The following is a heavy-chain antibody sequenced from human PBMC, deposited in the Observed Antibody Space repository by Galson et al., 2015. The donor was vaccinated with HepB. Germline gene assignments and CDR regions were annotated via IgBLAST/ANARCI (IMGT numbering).Heavy chain of an antibody. CDR1: GYTLTELS. D-gene: IGHD3-10*01. CDR3: ATDSEGGYYGSGSNYGMDV. J-gene: IGHJ6*02. V-gene: IGHV1-24*01. Sequence: SVKVSCKVSGYTLTELSMHWVRQAPGKGLEWMGGFDPEDGETIYAQKFQGRVTMTEDTSTDTAYMELSSLRSEDTAAYYRATDSEGGYYGSGSNYGMDVWGQGTTVTVSS. CDR2: FDPEDGET.